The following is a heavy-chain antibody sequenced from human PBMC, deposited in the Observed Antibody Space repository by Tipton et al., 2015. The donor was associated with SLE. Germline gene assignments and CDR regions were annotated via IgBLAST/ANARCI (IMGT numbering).Heavy chain of an antibody. Sequence: SLRLSCAASGFTFSSYSMNWVRQAPGKGLEWVSSISSSSSYIYYADSVKGRFTVSRDNAKNSLYLQMNSLRAEDTAVYYCARDIVVVPAAIDYWGQGTLVTVSS. CDR3: ARDIVVVPAAIDY. CDR1: GFTFSSYS. D-gene: IGHD2-2*02. V-gene: IGHV3-21*01. CDR2: ISSSSSYI. J-gene: IGHJ4*02.